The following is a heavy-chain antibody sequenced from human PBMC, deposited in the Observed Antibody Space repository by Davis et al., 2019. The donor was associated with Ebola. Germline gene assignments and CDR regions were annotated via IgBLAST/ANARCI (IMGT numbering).Heavy chain of an antibody. CDR3: ARDLNMEGVATIIGSEDPIDY. J-gene: IGHJ4*02. D-gene: IGHD5-12*01. CDR1: GFTFSSYS. CDR2: ISSSSSYI. V-gene: IGHV3-21*01. Sequence: GESLKISCAASGFTFSSYSMNWVRQAPGKGLEWVSSISSSSSYIYYADSVKGRFTTSRDNAKNSLYLQMNSLRAEDTAVYYCARDLNMEGVATIIGSEDPIDYWGQGTLVTVSS.